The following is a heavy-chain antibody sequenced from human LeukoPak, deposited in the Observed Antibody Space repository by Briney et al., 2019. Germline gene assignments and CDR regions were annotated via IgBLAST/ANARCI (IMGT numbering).Heavy chain of an antibody. CDR2: IDHSGST. D-gene: IGHD2-8*02. V-gene: IGHV4-38-2*02. Sequence: PSETLSLTCTVSGYSISSGYYWGWIRQPPGKELEWTGSIDHSGSTYYNPSLKSRITISVDTSKNQFSLKLSSVTAADTAVYYCARGGAGGEIDPWGQGTLVTVS. CDR3: ARGGAGGEIDP. CDR1: GYSISSGYY. J-gene: IGHJ5*02.